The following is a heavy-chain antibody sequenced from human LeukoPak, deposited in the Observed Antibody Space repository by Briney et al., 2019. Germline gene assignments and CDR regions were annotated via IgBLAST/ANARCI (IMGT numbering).Heavy chain of an antibody. CDR1: GFTFSSYW. CDR3: ARETYYYDSSGYSNFDY. V-gene: IGHV3-7*01. CDR2: IKQDGSEK. Sequence: GGSLRLSCAASGFTFSSYWMSWVRQAPGKGLEWVANIKQDGSEKYYVDSVKGRFTISRDNAKNSLYLQMNSLRAEDTAVYYCARETYYYDSSGYSNFDYWDQGTLVTVSS. J-gene: IGHJ4*02. D-gene: IGHD3-22*01.